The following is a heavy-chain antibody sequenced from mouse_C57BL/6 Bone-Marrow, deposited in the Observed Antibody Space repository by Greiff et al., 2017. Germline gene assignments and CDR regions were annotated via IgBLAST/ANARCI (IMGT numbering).Heavy chain of an antibody. CDR2: IYPGDGDT. V-gene: IGHV1-80*01. CDR3: AREGYGLAAWFAY. D-gene: IGHD2-14*01. CDR1: GYAFSSSW. J-gene: IGHJ3*01. Sequence: VQLVESGPELVKPGASVKISCKASGYAFSSSWMNWVKQRPGKGLEWIGQIYPGDGDTNYNGKFKGKATLTADKSSSTAYMQLSSLTSEDSAVYFCAREGYGLAAWFAYWGQGTLVTVSA.